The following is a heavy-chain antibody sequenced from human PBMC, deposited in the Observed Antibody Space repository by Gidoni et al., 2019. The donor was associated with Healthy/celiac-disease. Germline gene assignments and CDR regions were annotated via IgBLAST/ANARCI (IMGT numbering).Heavy chain of an antibody. CDR3: ARWQLASYYYYGMDV. D-gene: IGHD6-6*01. CDR1: GSTFPGYD. CDR2: SNPNSGGT. J-gene: IGHJ6*02. Sequence: QVQLVQSGAEVKKPGASVKVSCKASGSTFPGYDMHWVRQAPGQGLEVMGRSNPNSGGTNYAQKFQGRVTMTRDTSISTAYMELSRLRSDDTAVYYCARWQLASYYYYGMDVWGQGTTVTVSS. V-gene: IGHV1-2*06.